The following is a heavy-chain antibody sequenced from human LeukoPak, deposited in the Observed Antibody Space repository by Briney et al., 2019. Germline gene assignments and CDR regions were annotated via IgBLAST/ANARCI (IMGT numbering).Heavy chain of an antibody. CDR1: GFTFSSYW. J-gene: IGHJ3*02. D-gene: IGHD2-21*02. Sequence: GGSLRLSCAASGFTFSSYWVHWVRQAPGKGLVWVSRINPDGTSTSHADSVKGRFTIARDNAENTVSLHMNSLRAEDTAVYYCVAVTADVDQHAFDMWGQGTMVTVSS. CDR2: INPDGTST. V-gene: IGHV3-74*01. CDR3: VAVTADVDQHAFDM.